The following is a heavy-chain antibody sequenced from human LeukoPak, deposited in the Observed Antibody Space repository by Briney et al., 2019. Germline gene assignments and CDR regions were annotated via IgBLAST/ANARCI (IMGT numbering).Heavy chain of an antibody. CDR2: FYPEDGQT. CDR3: ATVKVVAAAMAWYFDS. Sequence: ASVKVSCKLSGYTLTEKAMHWVRQTPGRGPEWMGGFYPEDGQTLYAQKFQGRVSMTEDTSTDTIYMELSRLRFEDTAVYYCATVKVVAAAMAWYFDSWGQGTLVTVSS. D-gene: IGHD2-2*01. V-gene: IGHV1-24*01. J-gene: IGHJ4*02. CDR1: GYTLTEKA.